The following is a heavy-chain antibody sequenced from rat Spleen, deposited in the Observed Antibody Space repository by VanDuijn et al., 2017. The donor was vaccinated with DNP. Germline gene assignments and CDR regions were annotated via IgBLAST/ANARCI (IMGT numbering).Heavy chain of an antibody. J-gene: IGHJ3*01. D-gene: IGHD1-11*01. CDR3: SRDGSINYGGYSGCWFAY. Sequence: EVQLVESGGGPVQPGRSLKLSCVASGFMFSNYWMTWIRQAPGKGLEWIASIPDTGGSPYSPDSVKGRFSISRDNAHSTLYLQMNSLRSEDTATYYCSRDGSINYGGYSGCWFAYWGKGTLVTVSS. CDR2: IPDTGGSP. CDR1: GFMFSNYW. V-gene: IGHV5-31*01.